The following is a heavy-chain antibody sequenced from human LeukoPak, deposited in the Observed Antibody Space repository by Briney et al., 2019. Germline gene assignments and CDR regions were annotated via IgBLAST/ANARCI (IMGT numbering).Heavy chain of an antibody. Sequence: PSETLSLTCTVSGDSISSGDYYWSWIRQPAGTGLEWIGRISSSGSTNYNPSLKSRVTISVDTSNNQFSLKVSSVTAADTAVYYCARGDCSSTICYSPMDVWGKGTTVTVSS. V-gene: IGHV4-61*02. J-gene: IGHJ6*04. CDR1: GDSISSGDYY. D-gene: IGHD2-2*01. CDR2: ISSSGST. CDR3: ARGDCSSTICYSPMDV.